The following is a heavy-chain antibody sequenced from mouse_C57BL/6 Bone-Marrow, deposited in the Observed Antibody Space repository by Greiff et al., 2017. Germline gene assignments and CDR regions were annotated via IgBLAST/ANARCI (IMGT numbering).Heavy chain of an antibody. V-gene: IGHV10-1*01. D-gene: IGHD2-4*01. CDR2: IRSKSNNYAT. CDR3: VRQGDYDRFAY. Sequence: EVQRVESGGGLVQPKGSLKLSCAASGFSFNTYAMNWVRQAPGKGLEWVARIRSKSNNYATYYADSVKDRFTISRDDSESMLYLQMNNLKTEDTAMYYCVRQGDYDRFAYWGQGTLVTVSA. CDR1: GFSFNTYA. J-gene: IGHJ3*01.